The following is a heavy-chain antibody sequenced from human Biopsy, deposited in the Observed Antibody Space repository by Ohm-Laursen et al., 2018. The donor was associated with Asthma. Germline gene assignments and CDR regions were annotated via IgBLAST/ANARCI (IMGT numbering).Heavy chain of an antibody. V-gene: IGHV3-23*01. CDR2: ISSGGGSR. J-gene: IGHJ4*02. Sequence: GSLRLSCAASGFRFSDYGMNWVRQAPGKGLEWVASISSGGGSRDYADSMEGRFTISRDNYNMVFLHMNYLRAEDTAIYYCARGDSSGWSHYYFDYWGQGTLVTVSS. CDR1: GFRFSDYG. CDR3: ARGDSSGWSHYYFDY. D-gene: IGHD6-19*01.